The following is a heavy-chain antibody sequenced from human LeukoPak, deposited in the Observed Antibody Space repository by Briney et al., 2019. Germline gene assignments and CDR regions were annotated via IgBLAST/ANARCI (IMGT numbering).Heavy chain of an antibody. J-gene: IGHJ4*02. CDR2: ISSSSSTI. V-gene: IGHV3-48*04. Sequence: GGSLRLSCAASGFTFSSYSMNWVRQAPGKGLEWVSYISSSSSTIYYADSVKGRFTISRDNAKNSLYLQMNSLRAEDTAVYYCTTDIVVVVAAPFDYWGQGTLVTVSS. D-gene: IGHD2-15*01. CDR3: TTDIVVVVAAPFDY. CDR1: GFTFSSYS.